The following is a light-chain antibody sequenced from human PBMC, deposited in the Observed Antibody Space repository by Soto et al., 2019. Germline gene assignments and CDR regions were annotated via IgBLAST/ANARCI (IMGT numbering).Light chain of an antibody. Sequence: EVVLTQSPATLSLSPGERATLSCRASANVRTFVDWYQQKPGQAPRLLIYGASNRATGIPARFSGSGSGTDFTLTSSNLEPEDFAVYYCQQHSHWPPWTFGQGTRVEIQ. V-gene: IGKV3-11*01. CDR3: QQHSHWPPWT. CDR1: ANVRTF. J-gene: IGKJ1*01. CDR2: GAS.